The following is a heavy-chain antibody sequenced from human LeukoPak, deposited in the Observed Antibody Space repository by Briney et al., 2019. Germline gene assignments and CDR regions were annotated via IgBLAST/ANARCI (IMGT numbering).Heavy chain of an antibody. V-gene: IGHV3-74*01. D-gene: IGHD6-13*01. Sequence: GGSLRLSCAATGFAFSNYWLHWVRQAPGKGLVWVARINTHGSSTNYADSVKGRFTVSRDNAKNTLYLQMTSLSAEDTAVYYALAGYYYYYMDVWGKGTTVTVSS. CDR1: GFAFSNYW. CDR2: INTHGSST. CDR3: LAGYYYYYMDV. J-gene: IGHJ6*03.